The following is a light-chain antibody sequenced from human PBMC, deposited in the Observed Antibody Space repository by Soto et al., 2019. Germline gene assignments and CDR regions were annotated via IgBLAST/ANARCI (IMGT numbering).Light chain of an antibody. Sequence: VLTQSPGTASLSPGERATPSCRASESISNNYLGGYQQKPGQAPRLLIYGASSRATGIPDRFSGSGSGTDFTLTISRLEPEDLAVHYCQQYGVSPKTFGQRTTVDI. V-gene: IGKV3-20*01. CDR2: GAS. CDR3: QQYGVSPKT. CDR1: ESISNNY. J-gene: IGKJ1*01.